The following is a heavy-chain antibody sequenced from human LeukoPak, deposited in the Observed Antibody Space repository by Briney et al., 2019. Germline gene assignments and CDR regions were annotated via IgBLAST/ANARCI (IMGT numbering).Heavy chain of an antibody. J-gene: IGHJ4*02. CDR3: ARNYDILTGYQYPYYFDY. CDR1: GFTFNNYG. D-gene: IGHD3-9*01. CDR2: IRYNGNNQ. Sequence: GGSLRLSCAASGFTFNNYGMHWVRQAPGKGLEWVAFIRYNGNNQYYADSVKGRFTISRDNSKNTLYLQMNSLRAEDTAVYYCARNYDILTGYQYPYYFDYWGQGTLVTVSS. V-gene: IGHV3-30*02.